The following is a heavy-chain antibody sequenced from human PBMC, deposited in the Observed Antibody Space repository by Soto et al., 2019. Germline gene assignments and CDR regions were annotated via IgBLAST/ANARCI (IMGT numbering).Heavy chain of an antibody. J-gene: IGHJ6*03. D-gene: IGHD3-10*01. CDR2: IYSGGST. Sequence: GGSLRLSCAASGFTVSSNYMSWVRQAPGKGLEWVSVIYSGGSTYYADSVKGRFPISRHNSKNTLYLQMNSLRAEDTAVYYCAREMGMVRGVTPSSHYYYYYMDVWGKGTTVTVSS. CDR3: AREMGMVRGVTPSSHYYYYYMDV. V-gene: IGHV3-53*04. CDR1: GFTVSSNY.